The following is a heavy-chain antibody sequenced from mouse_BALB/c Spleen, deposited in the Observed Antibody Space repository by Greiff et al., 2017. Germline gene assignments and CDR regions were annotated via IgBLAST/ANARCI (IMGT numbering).Heavy chain of an antibody. CDR3: ARGEDYDWFAY. J-gene: IGHJ3*01. CDR2: ISSGGST. V-gene: IGHV5-6-5*01. D-gene: IGHD2-4*01. Sequence: EVKVVESGGGLVKPGGSLKLSCAASGFTFSSYAMSWVRQTPEKRLEWVASISSGGSTYYPDSVKGRFTISRDNARNILYLQMSSLRSEDTAMYYCARGEDYDWFAYWGQGTLVTVSA. CDR1: GFTFSSYA.